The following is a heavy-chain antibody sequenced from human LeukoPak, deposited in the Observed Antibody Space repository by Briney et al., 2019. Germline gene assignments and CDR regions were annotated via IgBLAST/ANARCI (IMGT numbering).Heavy chain of an antibody. V-gene: IGHV3-23*01. CDR2: ISGPGGGT. CDR3: AKGRYYDSSGPFDY. D-gene: IGHD3-22*01. J-gene: IGHJ4*02. Sequence: PGGSLRLSCAASGFTFSSFAINWVRQAPGKGLEWVSVISGPGGGTYYADSVKGRFTISRDNSKKTLYLQMNSLRAEDSAVYYCAKGRYYDSSGPFDYWGQGTLVTVSS. CDR1: GFTFSSFA.